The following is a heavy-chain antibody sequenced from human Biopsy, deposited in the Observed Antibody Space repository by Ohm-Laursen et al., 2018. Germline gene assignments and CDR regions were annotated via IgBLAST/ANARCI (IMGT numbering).Heavy chain of an antibody. CDR3: ARDYQPYLVTIHYYYYGMDV. J-gene: IGHJ6*02. V-gene: IGHV1-18*04. D-gene: IGHD2-2*01. CDR1: GYTFTAYG. Sequence: GSSVKVSCKTSGYTFTAYGISWVRQAPGQGLEWMGWISTYNDDTNIAQKFQGRVSMTTDTSTRTAYMELRSLRSDDTAVYYCARDYQPYLVTIHYYYYGMDVWGQGTTVTVSS. CDR2: ISTYNDDT.